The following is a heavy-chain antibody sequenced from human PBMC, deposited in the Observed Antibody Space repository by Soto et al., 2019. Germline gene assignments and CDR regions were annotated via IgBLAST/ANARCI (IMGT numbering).Heavy chain of an antibody. CDR3: ARLATGSSTRGWDGVDY. Sequence: ASVKVSCKASGYTFTSYYMHWVRQAPGQGLEWMGIINPSGGSTSYAQKFRGRVTMTRDTSTSTVYMELSSLRSEDTAVYYCARLATGSSTRGWDGVDYWGQGTLVTVSS. J-gene: IGHJ4*02. CDR2: INPSGGST. D-gene: IGHD2-2*01. V-gene: IGHV1-46*01. CDR1: GYTFTSYY.